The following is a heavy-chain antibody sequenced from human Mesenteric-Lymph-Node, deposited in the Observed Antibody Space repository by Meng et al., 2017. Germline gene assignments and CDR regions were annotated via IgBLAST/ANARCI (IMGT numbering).Heavy chain of an antibody. V-gene: IGHV1-2*06. CDR3: ATLPILYYYDSSGYGDDAFDI. D-gene: IGHD3-22*01. CDR2: INPNSGGT. J-gene: IGHJ3*02. Sequence: ASVKVSCKASGYTFTSYAMHWVRQAPGQGLEWMGRINPNSGGTNYAQKFQGRVTMTRDTSISTAYMELSRLRSDDTAVYYCATLPILYYYDSSGYGDDAFDIWGQGTMVTVSS. CDR1: GYTFTSYA.